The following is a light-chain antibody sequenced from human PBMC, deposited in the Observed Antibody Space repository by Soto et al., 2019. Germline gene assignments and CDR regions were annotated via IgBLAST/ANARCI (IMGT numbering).Light chain of an antibody. V-gene: IGKV3-15*01. Sequence: EIVMTQSPATLSVYPGERATLSCRASQSVASNLAWYQQKPGQAPRLLIYGASTRATGIPARFSGSGSGTEFTLTISSLQSVDFAVYSCQQYNNWPWTFGQGTKVDIK. CDR1: QSVASN. CDR3: QQYNNWPWT. J-gene: IGKJ1*01. CDR2: GAS.